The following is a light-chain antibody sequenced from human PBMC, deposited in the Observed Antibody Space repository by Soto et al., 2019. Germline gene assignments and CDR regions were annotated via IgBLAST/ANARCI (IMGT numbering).Light chain of an antibody. J-gene: IGKJ4*01. Sequence: IVLTQSPATLSLSPGEGATLSCRASQGIGDTLAWYQQKPGQTPRLLIYDTSIRATGVPARFSGSRSGAEFTLTISSLKSEDFEVYYCQHYVTWPLTFGGGTKVDIK. CDR1: QGIGDT. V-gene: IGKV3-15*01. CDR3: QHYVTWPLT. CDR2: DTS.